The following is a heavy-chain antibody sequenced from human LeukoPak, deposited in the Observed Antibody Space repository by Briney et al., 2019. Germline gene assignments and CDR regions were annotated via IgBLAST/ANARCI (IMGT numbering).Heavy chain of an antibody. Sequence: SGGSLRLSCAASGFTFGDYYMSWIRQAPGKGLEWVSYISSSGSTIYYADSVKGRFTISRDNAKNSLYLQMNSLRAEDTAVYYCARDSDYGDYVLDYWGQGTLVTVSS. CDR1: GFTFGDYY. D-gene: IGHD4-17*01. CDR2: ISSSGSTI. J-gene: IGHJ4*02. CDR3: ARDSDYGDYVLDY. V-gene: IGHV3-11*04.